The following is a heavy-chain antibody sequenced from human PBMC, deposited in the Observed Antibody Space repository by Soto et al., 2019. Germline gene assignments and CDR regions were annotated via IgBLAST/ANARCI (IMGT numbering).Heavy chain of an antibody. Sequence: EVQLLDSGGGWVQPGGSLRLSCAASGFTFSSHAMSWVRQAPGKGLEWVSGIRVSGETTYYADSVKGRFTISRDNSKNTLYLQMNSLRADDTAVYYCAKQGRFLWFGDVLSVSHFEYWGQGTLVTVSS. CDR1: GFTFSSHA. CDR3: AKQGRFLWFGDVLSVSHFEY. J-gene: IGHJ4*02. D-gene: IGHD3-10*01. CDR2: IRVSGETT. V-gene: IGHV3-23*01.